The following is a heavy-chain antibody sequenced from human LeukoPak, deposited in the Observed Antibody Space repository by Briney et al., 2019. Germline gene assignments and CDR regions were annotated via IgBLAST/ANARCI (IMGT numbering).Heavy chain of an antibody. CDR2: ISDNGGDA. CDR1: GFTFNNYA. V-gene: IGHV3-23*01. Sequence: GGSLRLSCAASGFTFNNYAMSWVRQAPGKGLDWVSAISDNGGDAKYADSVKGRFTISRDNAKNSLYLQMNSLRAEDTAVYYCARVPRMYSSYQNWFDPWGQGTLVTVSS. J-gene: IGHJ5*02. D-gene: IGHD6-6*01. CDR3: ARVPRMYSSYQNWFDP.